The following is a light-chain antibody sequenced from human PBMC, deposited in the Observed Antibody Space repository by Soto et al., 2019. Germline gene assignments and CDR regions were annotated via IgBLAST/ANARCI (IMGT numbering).Light chain of an antibody. CDR1: SSDVGGYNY. CDR2: DVS. J-gene: IGLJ2*01. Sequence: QSALTQPRSVSGSPGQSVTISCTGTSSDVGGYNYVSWYQQHPGKAPKLMICDVSKRPSGVPDRFSGSKSGNTASLTVSGLQAEDEADYYCCSYAGSHTLLFGGGTQLTVL. CDR3: CSYAGSHTLL. V-gene: IGLV2-11*01.